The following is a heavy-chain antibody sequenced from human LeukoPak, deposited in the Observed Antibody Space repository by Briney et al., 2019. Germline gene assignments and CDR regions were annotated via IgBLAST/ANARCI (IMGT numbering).Heavy chain of an antibody. D-gene: IGHD1-7*01. CDR2: IYYSGST. J-gene: IGHJ4*02. CDR3: ARQSITGTTLFDY. Sequence: SETLSLTCTVSGDSISSSSYYWGWIRQPPGKGLEWIGSIYYSGSTYYNPSLKSRVTISVDTSKNQFSLKLSSVTAADTAVYYCARQSITGTTLFDYWGQGTLVTVSS. V-gene: IGHV4-39*01. CDR1: GDSISSSSYY.